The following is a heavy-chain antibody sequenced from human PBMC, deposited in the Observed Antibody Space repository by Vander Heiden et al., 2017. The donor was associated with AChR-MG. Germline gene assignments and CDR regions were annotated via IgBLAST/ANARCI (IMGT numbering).Heavy chain of an antibody. Sequence: EVQLLESGGGLVQRGGPLRLCCAASGFTFSSYAMSWVRTDPGGGLSWVSAISGGGGSTYYADSVKGRFTISRDSSKNTLSLRVPSLGADDTAVYYCALDPKWLRFGWFDPWGPGTLVTVSS. CDR2: ISGGGGST. D-gene: IGHD5-12*01. J-gene: IGHJ5*02. V-gene: IGHV3-23*01. CDR1: GFTFSSYA. CDR3: ALDPKWLRFGWFDP.